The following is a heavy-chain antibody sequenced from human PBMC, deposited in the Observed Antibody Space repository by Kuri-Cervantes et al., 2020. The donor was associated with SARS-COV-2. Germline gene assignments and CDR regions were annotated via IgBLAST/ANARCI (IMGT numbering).Heavy chain of an antibody. CDR1: GGSISSYY. CDR3: ARGGGTAAWGGWLGP. CDR2: VYFTGST. Sequence: SETLSLTCTVSGGSISSYYWTWIRQSPGMGLEWIGYVYFTGSTIYNPSLESRVTLSLDTSKNQFSLKLSSVTAADTAVYFCARGGGTAAWGGWLGPWGQGTLVTVSS. V-gene: IGHV4-59*01. J-gene: IGHJ5*02. D-gene: IGHD6-25*01.